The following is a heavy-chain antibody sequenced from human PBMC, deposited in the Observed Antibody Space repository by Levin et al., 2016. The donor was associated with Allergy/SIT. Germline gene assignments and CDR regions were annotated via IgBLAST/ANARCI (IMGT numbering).Heavy chain of an antibody. CDR2: ISSSSSYI. CDR1: GFTFSSYS. D-gene: IGHD3-22*01. CDR3: ARESAYYWDSRRLATRPSPPDI. J-gene: IGHJ3*02. Sequence: GESLKISCAASGFTFSSYSMNWVRQAPGKGLEWVSSISSSSSYIYYADSVKGRFTISRDNAKNSLYLQMNSLRAEDTAVYYCARESAYYWDSRRLATRPSPPDIWGQGTMVTVSS. V-gene: IGHV3-21*01.